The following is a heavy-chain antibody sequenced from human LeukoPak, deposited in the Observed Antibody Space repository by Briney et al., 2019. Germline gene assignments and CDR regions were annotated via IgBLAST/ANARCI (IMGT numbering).Heavy chain of an antibody. V-gene: IGHV1-69*13. CDR3: ARSLFRFLEWSYRSYYYYYMDV. Sequence: GASVKVSCKASGGIFSSYAISWVRQAPGQGLEWMGGIIPIFGTANYAQKFQGRVTITADESTSTAYMELSSLRSEDTAVYYCARSLFRFLEWSYRSYYYYYMDVWGKGTTVTVSS. CDR1: GGIFSSYA. CDR2: IIPIFGTA. J-gene: IGHJ6*03. D-gene: IGHD3-3*01.